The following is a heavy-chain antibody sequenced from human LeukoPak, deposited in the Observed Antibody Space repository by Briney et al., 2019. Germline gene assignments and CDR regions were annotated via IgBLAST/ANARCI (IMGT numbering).Heavy chain of an antibody. J-gene: IGHJ5*02. CDR3: VRDGGTDWYDP. V-gene: IGHV3-7*01. CDR1: GFTISDYW. Sequence: GGSLRLSCAASGFTISDYWMTWVRQAPGEGLEWVANIKQDGSEKTYVDSVKGRFTISRDNAKNSIFLQMNGLRVEDMAMYYCVRDGGTDWYDPWGQGTLVSVSS. D-gene: IGHD3-16*01. CDR2: IKQDGSEK.